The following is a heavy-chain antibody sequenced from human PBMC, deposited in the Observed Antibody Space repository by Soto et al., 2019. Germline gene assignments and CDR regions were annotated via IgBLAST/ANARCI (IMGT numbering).Heavy chain of an antibody. CDR1: GYSFTSYW. CDR3: ARFSYYDFWSGYYSLSYYYYGMDV. J-gene: IGHJ6*02. CDR2: IYPGDSDT. Sequence: GESLKISCKGSGYSFTSYWIGWVRQMPGKGLEWMGIIYPGDSDTRYSPSFQGQVTISADKSISTAYLQWSSLKASDTAMYYCARFSYYDFWSGYYSLSYYYYGMDVWGQGTTDTVSS. D-gene: IGHD3-3*01. V-gene: IGHV5-51*01.